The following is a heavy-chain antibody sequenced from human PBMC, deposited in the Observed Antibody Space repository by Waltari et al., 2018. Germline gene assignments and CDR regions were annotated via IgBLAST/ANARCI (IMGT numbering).Heavy chain of an antibody. D-gene: IGHD6-19*01. CDR3: AGGSSSGWYAF. Sequence: QLQLQESGPGLVKPSETLSLSCRVSGDSISTSRYYWGWIRQPPGKGLEWIGSVFYSGSTYYNPSLKSRVTMSIDTSKNQISLKLTSVTAADTAVLYCAGGSSSGWYAFWGQGILVTVPS. V-gene: IGHV4-39*01. CDR1: GDSISTSRYY. CDR2: VFYSGST. J-gene: IGHJ5*01.